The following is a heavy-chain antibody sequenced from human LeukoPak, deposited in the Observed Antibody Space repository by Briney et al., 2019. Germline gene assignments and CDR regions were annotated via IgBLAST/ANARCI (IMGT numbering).Heavy chain of an antibody. CDR1: GYTFTSYG. CDR2: ISAYNGNT. J-gene: IGHJ5*02. CDR3: ARTDIVLRDIPPHNWFDP. Sequence: GALVKVSCKASGYTFTSYGISWVRQAPGQGLEWMGWISAYNGNTNYAQKLQGRVTMTTDTSTSTAYMELRSLRSDDTAVYYCARTDIVLRDIPPHNWFDPWGQGTLVTVSS. V-gene: IGHV1-18*01. D-gene: IGHD2-8*01.